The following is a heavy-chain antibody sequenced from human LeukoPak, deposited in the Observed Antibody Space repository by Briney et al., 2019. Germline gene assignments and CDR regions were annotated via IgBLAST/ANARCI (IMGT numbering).Heavy chain of an antibody. Sequence: ASVKVSCKASGYTFTGYFMHWVRQAPGQGLEWMGWINPNSGGTNYAQKFQGRVTMTGDTSISTAYMDLSSLRSDDTAVYYCAKGRLYTSFEYWGQGTLVTVSS. V-gene: IGHV1-2*02. CDR2: INPNSGGT. CDR3: AKGRLYTSFEY. D-gene: IGHD2-2*02. J-gene: IGHJ4*02. CDR1: GYTFTGYF.